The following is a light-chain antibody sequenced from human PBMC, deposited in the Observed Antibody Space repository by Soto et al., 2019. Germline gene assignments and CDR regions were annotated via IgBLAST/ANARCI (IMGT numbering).Light chain of an antibody. CDR3: SSYAGDINVDV. CDR2: GVS. Sequence: QSALTQPPSASGSPGQSVTISCAGSSSDIGLYNYVSWYQHHPGKAPRLIIYGVSKRPSGVPDRFSGSKSGNTASLTVSGLQAEDEADYYCSSYAGDINVDVFGGGTKLTVL. V-gene: IGLV2-8*01. J-gene: IGLJ3*02. CDR1: SSDIGLYNY.